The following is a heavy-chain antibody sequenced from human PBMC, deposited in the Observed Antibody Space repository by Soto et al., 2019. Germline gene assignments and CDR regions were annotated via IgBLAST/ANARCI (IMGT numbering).Heavy chain of an antibody. Sequence: PSETLSLTCTVFGGPISSYYWSRILQPPGKGLEWIGYIYYSGSTNYNPPLKSRVTISVDTSKNQFSLKLSSVTAADTAVYYCAGQPTAGSYYDLGSYYYYYAMDVWGQGTTVTVSS. CDR1: GGPISSYY. V-gene: IGHV4-59*08. D-gene: IGHD3-10*01. J-gene: IGHJ6*02. CDR3: AGQPTAGSYYDLGSYYYYYAMDV. CDR2: IYYSGST.